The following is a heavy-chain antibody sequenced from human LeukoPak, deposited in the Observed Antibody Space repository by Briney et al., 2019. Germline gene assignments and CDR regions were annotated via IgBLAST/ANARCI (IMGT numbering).Heavy chain of an antibody. D-gene: IGHD3-9*01. Sequence: GRSLRLSCAASGFTFRNYAIHWVRQAPGKGLEWVSVISSDGGNKKYADSVKGRFTISRDNPKTTLYVEMNSLRTEDTAVYYCAREIFYGLDVWGQGTTVTVSS. V-gene: IGHV3-30-3*01. CDR2: ISSDGGNK. J-gene: IGHJ6*02. CDR1: GFTFRNYA. CDR3: AREIFYGLDV.